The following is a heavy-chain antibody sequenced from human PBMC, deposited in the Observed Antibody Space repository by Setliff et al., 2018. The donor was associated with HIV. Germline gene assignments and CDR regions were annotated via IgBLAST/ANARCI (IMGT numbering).Heavy chain of an antibody. D-gene: IGHD2-15*01. CDR1: GYTFIGYN. J-gene: IGHJ4*02. Sequence: ASVKVSCKASGYTFIGYNMHWVRQAPGQGLERMGWINPSSGGTNYAQKFQGRVIMTRDTSISTAYMELSRLRSDDTAVYYCARALDSSADIEGYFDFWGQGMLVTVSS. CDR2: INPSSGGT. CDR3: ARALDSSADIEGYFDF. V-gene: IGHV1-2*02.